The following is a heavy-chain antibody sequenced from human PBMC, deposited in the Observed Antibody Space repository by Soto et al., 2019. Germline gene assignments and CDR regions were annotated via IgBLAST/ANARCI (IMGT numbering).Heavy chain of an antibody. CDR3: ARREVGTTLDFDY. D-gene: IGHD1-7*01. CDR1: GYTFSSYG. CDR2: ISAYNGNT. V-gene: IGHV1-18*01. Sequence: QVQLVQSGAEVKKPGASVKVSCKASGYTFSSYGISWVRQAPGQGLEWMGWISAYNGNTKYAQKLQGRVTMTTDTSTRTAYMALRSLTSDDTDVYYCARREVGTTLDFDYWGQGTLVTVSS. J-gene: IGHJ4*02.